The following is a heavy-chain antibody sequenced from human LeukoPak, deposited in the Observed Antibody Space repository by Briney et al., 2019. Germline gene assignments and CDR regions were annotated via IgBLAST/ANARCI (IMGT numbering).Heavy chain of an antibody. CDR1: GFTFSTFV. V-gene: IGHV3-23*01. CDR3: ARARIEWEPFFDY. Sequence: PGGSLRLSCAASGFTFSTFVMSWVRQAPGKGPEWVSGISASGGSTYYADSVKGRFTISRDNSKNTLYLQMNSLRAEDTAVYYCARARIEWEPFFDYWGQGTLVTVSS. J-gene: IGHJ4*02. CDR2: ISASGGST. D-gene: IGHD1-26*01.